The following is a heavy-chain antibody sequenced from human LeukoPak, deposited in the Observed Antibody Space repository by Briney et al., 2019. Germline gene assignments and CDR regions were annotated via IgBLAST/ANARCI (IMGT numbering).Heavy chain of an antibody. J-gene: IGHJ4*02. CDR1: GGSISNNY. V-gene: IGHV4-59*08. CDR2: IYYSGNT. Sequence: SETLSLTCTVSGGSISNNYWSWIRQPPGKGLEWIGYIYYSGNTNYNPSLKSRVAISVDTSKNLFSLKLTSVTASDTAVYYCARLIARGPFDYWGQGTLVTVSS. CDR3: ARLIARGPFDY. D-gene: IGHD2/OR15-2a*01.